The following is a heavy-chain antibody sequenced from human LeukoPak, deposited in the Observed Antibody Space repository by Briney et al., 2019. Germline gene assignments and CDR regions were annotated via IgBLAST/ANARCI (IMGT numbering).Heavy chain of an antibody. CDR3: ARGASQTSAWYRFDP. CDR2: ISSSSSTI. Sequence: GGSLRLSCAASGFSFSSYEMNWVRQAPGKGLEWVSYISSSSSTIYYADSVKGRLTISRDNAKNSLYLQMNSLRAEDTAVYYCARGASQTSAWYRFDPWGQGTLVTVSS. CDR1: GFSFSSYE. V-gene: IGHV3-48*03. D-gene: IGHD6-19*01. J-gene: IGHJ5*02.